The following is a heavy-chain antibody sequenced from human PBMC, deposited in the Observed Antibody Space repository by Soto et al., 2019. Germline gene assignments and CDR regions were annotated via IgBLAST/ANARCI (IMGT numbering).Heavy chain of an antibody. CDR1: GFTFSSHG. CDR2: VSSSGGTT. CDR3: ASYGTAAAIDY. D-gene: IGHD1-1*01. J-gene: IGHJ4*02. Sequence: GGSLRLSCAASGFTFSSHGMSWVRQAPGKGLEWVSAVSSSGGTTNYAGSVKGRFTISRDNSKNTLYLQMNSLRAEDTAVDYCASYGTAAAIDYWGQGTLVTVSS. V-gene: IGHV3-23*01.